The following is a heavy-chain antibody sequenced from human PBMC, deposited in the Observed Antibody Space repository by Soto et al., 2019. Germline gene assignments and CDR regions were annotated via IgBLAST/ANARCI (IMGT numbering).Heavy chain of an antibody. Sequence: GGSLRLSCAASGFTFSSYGMHWVRQAPGKGLEWVAVISYDGSNKYYADSVKGRFTISRDNSKNTLYLQMNSLRAEDTAVYYCAKAGYYDSSGYLYYFDYWGQGTLVTVSS. CDR3: AKAGYYDSSGYLYYFDY. CDR1: GFTFSSYG. J-gene: IGHJ4*02. D-gene: IGHD3-22*01. CDR2: ISYDGSNK. V-gene: IGHV3-30*18.